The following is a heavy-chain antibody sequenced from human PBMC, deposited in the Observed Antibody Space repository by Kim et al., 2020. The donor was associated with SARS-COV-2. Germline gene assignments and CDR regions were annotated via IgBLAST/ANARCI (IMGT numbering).Heavy chain of an antibody. CDR3: AREEDSSGYPFDY. V-gene: IGHV1-69*13. CDR1: GGTFSSYA. D-gene: IGHD3-22*01. Sequence: SVKVSCKASGGTFSSYAISWVRQAPGQGLEWMGGIIPIFGTANYAQKFQGRVTITADESTSTAYMELSSLRSEDTAVYYCAREEDSSGYPFDYWGQGTLVTVSS. J-gene: IGHJ4*02. CDR2: IIPIFGTA.